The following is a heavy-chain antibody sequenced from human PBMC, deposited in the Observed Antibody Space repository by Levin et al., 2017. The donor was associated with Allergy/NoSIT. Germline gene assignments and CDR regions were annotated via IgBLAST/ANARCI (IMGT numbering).Heavy chain of an antibody. Sequence: SETLSLTCTVSGGSISSGDYYWTWIRQPPGKGLEWIGYIYYSGSTYYNPSLESRVTISVDTSKNQFSLQLSSVTAADTAVYYCARGPYDSGSSRPFDYWGQGTLVTVSS. D-gene: IGHD3-10*01. V-gene: IGHV4-30-4*01. CDR2: IYYSGST. J-gene: IGHJ4*02. CDR3: ARGPYDSGSSRPFDY. CDR1: GGSISSGDYY.